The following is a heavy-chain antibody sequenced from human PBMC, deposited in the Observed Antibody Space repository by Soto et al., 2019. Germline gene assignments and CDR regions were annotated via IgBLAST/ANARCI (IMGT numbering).Heavy chain of an antibody. V-gene: IGHV4-39*01. Sequence: QLQLQESGPGLVKPSETLSLTCTVSGGSISSSSYYWGWIRQPPGKGLEWIGSIYYSGSTYYNPSLKSRVTISVDTSKNQFSLKLSSVTAADTAVYYCARQGKHYYGSGSSNFDYWGQGTLVTVSS. CDR2: IYYSGST. D-gene: IGHD3-10*01. CDR3: ARQGKHYYGSGSSNFDY. CDR1: GGSISSSSYY. J-gene: IGHJ4*02.